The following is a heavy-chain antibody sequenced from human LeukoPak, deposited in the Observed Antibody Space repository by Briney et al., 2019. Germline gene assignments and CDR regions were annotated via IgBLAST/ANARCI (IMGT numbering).Heavy chain of an antibody. V-gene: IGHV3-7*03. D-gene: IGHD3-3*01. CDR2: IKPDGSEK. J-gene: IGHJ4*02. CDR3: TREEWFHFDY. Sequence: GGSLRLSCAASGFTFSDHYMDWVRQAPGKGPEWVATIKPDGSEKYYMDSVEGRLTVSRDNAKNSLYLQMNSLRAEDTAIYYCTREEWFHFDYWGQGVLVTVSS. CDR1: GFTFSDHY.